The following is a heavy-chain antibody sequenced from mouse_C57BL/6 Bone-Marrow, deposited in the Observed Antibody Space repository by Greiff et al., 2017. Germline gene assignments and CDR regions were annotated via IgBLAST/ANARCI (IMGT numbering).Heavy chain of an antibody. CDR3: ARSYYYGSSLDY. J-gene: IGHJ2*01. V-gene: IGHV1-39*01. D-gene: IGHD1-1*01. CDR1: GYSFTDYY. CDR2: INPNYGTT. Sequence: EVKLLESGPELVKPGASVKISCKASGYSFTDYYMNWVKQSNGKSLEWIGVINPNYGTTSYNQKFKGKATLTVDQSSSSAYMQLNSLTSEDSAVYYCARSYYYGSSLDYWGQGTTLTVTS.